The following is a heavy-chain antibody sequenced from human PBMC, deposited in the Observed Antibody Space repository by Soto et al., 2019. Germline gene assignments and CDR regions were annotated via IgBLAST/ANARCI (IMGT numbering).Heavy chain of an antibody. Sequence: QVQLQESGPGLVKPSQTLSLPCPVSGGSISSGGYYWSWIRQHPGTGLEWIGYSYYSGSTYYNPSLKSRVTISVDTSKNQFSLKLSSVTAADTAVYYCARVSSGSYYYAPGYYYGMDVWGQGTTVTVSS. V-gene: IGHV4-31*03. J-gene: IGHJ6*02. D-gene: IGHD3-10*01. CDR1: GGSISSGGYY. CDR2: SYYSGST. CDR3: ARVSSGSYYYAPGYYYGMDV.